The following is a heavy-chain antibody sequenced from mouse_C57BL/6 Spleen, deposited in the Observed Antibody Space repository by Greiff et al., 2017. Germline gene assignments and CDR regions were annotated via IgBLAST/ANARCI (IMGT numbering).Heavy chain of an antibody. D-gene: IGHD1-1*01. Sequence: QVQLQQSGAELVKPGASVKISCKASGYAFSSYWMNWVKQRPGKGLEWIGQIYPGDGDTNYNGKFKGTATLTADKSSSPAYMQLSSLTSEYSAVYFCSRSTTVVAYYYAMDYWGQGTSVTVSS. V-gene: IGHV1-80*01. CDR2: IYPGDGDT. J-gene: IGHJ4*01. CDR3: SRSTTVVAYYYAMDY. CDR1: GYAFSSYW.